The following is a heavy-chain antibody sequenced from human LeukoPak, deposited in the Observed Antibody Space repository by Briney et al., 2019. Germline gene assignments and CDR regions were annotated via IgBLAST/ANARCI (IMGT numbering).Heavy chain of an antibody. J-gene: IGHJ4*02. CDR3: ARGPNDSSGYFYGIIDY. V-gene: IGHV1-2*02. D-gene: IGHD3-22*01. CDR1: GYTFTGYY. Sequence: ASVKVSCKASGYTFTGYYMHWVRQAPGQGLEWMGWINPNSGGTNYAQKFQGRVTMTRDTSISTAYMELSRLRSDDSAVFYCARGPNDSSGYFYGIIDYWGQGTLVTVSP. CDR2: INPNSGGT.